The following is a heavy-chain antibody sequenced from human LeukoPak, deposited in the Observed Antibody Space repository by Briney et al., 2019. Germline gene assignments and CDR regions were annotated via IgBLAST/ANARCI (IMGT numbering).Heavy chain of an antibody. Sequence: PGGSLRLSCAASGFTFSSYEMNWVRQAPGKGLEGVSYISSSGSTIYYADSVKGRFTISRDNAKNSLYLQMNSLRAEDTAVYYCASGQAHYYYYMDFWGKGTTVTISS. J-gene: IGHJ6*03. CDR1: GFTFSSYE. CDR2: ISSSGSTI. CDR3: ASGQAHYYYYMDF. V-gene: IGHV3-48*03.